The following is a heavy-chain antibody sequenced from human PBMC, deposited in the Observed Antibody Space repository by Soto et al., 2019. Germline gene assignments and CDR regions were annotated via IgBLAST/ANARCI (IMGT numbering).Heavy chain of an antibody. V-gene: IGHV3-15*01. Sequence: EVQLVESGGGLVKPGGSLRLSCAASGLTFSNAWMSWVRHAPGKGLEWVGSIKTKTEGGTTNYAAPVKGRFTISRDDSRNTLYLQMNSLKTEDTAVYHCTTYSPLDSWGQGTLVTVSS. CDR3: TTYSPLDS. CDR2: IKTKTEGGTT. D-gene: IGHD2-21*01. CDR1: GLTFSNAW. J-gene: IGHJ4*02.